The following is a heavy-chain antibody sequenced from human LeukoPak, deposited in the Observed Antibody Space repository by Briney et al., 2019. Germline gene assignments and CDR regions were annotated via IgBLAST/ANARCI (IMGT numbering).Heavy chain of an antibody. J-gene: IGHJ4*02. Sequence: SETLSLTCTVSAGSISSYYWTWIRQPPGKGLEWIGYIYYSGSTNYNPSLKSRVTISVDTSKNQFSLKLSSVTAADTAVYYCARVYGAITIDYWGQGTLVTVSS. CDR2: IYYSGST. D-gene: IGHD5-12*01. V-gene: IGHV4-59*01. CDR3: ARVYGAITIDY. CDR1: AGSISSYY.